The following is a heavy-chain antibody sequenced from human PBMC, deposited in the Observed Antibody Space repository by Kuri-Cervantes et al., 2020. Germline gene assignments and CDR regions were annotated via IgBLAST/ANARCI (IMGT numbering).Heavy chain of an antibody. J-gene: IGHJ4*02. V-gene: IGHV4-39*07. CDR1: GGSISSSSYY. D-gene: IGHD1-7*01. CDR2: IYYSGGT. CDR3: ARGKRYNWNYGGNFDY. Sequence: SETLSLTCTVSGGSISSSSYYWGWIRQPPGKGLEWIGSIYYSGGTYYNPSLKSRVTISVDTSKNQFSLKLSSVTAADTAVYYCARGKRYNWNYGGNFDYWGQGTLVTVSS.